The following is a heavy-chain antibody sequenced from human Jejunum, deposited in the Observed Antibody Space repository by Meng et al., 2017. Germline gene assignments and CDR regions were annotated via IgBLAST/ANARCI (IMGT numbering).Heavy chain of an antibody. Sequence: SETLSLTCTVSGDTINNYYWSWIRQPPGKGLEWIAYIYYNGNTNYNPSLKSRVTISVDTSKNQFSLRLNSVTAADTAVYYCARQISAGLKGRFDYWGRGARVTVSS. CDR2: IYYNGNT. V-gene: IGHV4-59*13. D-gene: IGHD6-13*01. CDR3: ARQISAGLKGRFDY. J-gene: IGHJ4*02. CDR1: GDTINNYY.